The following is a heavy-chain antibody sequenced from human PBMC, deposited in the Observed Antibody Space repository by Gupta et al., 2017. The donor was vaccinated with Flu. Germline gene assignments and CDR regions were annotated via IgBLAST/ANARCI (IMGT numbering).Heavy chain of an antibody. CDR2: IYPGDSDT. Sequence: WVRQMPGKGLEWMGIIYPGDSDTRYSPSFQGQVTISADKSISTAYLQWSSLKASDTAMYYCARHGGLKAATNWFDPWGQGTLVTVSS. CDR3: ARHGGLKAATNWFDP. D-gene: IGHD3-16*01. J-gene: IGHJ5*02. V-gene: IGHV5-51*01.